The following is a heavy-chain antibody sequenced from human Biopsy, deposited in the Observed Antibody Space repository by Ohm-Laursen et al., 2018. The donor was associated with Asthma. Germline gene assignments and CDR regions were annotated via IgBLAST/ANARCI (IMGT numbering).Heavy chain of an antibody. V-gene: IGHV3-53*01. CDR2: IYSGGTS. Sequence: GSLRLSCAASGFAVSRDYMFWVRQAPGKGLEWVSVIYSGGTSHTADSVRGRFTISRDYSKNTLYLQMHSLRAEDTAVYYCARGDSSNWSHYYFDYCGQGTLVTVSS. J-gene: IGHJ4*02. CDR1: GFAVSRDY. D-gene: IGHD3-22*01. CDR3: ARGDSSNWSHYYFDY.